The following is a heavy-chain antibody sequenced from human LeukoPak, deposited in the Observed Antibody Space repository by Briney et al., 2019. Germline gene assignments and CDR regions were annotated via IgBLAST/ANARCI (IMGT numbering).Heavy chain of an antibody. V-gene: IGHV4-61*01. CDR3: ARVLRFLESIHFDY. CDR2: IYYSGST. D-gene: IGHD3-3*01. Sequence: KASETLSLTCTVSGGSVSSGSYYWSWIRQPPGKGLEWIGYIYYSGSTNHNPSLKSRVTISVDTSKNQFSLKLSSVTAADTAVYYCARVLRFLESIHFDYWGQGTLVTVSS. J-gene: IGHJ4*02. CDR1: GGSVSSGSYY.